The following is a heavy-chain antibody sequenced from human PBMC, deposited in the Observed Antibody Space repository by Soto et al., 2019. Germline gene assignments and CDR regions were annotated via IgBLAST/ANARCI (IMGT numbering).Heavy chain of an antibody. V-gene: IGHV4-30-4*01. CDR2: IYYSGST. CDR3: ARGILRSAFDI. Sequence: TLSLTCTVSGGSISSVDYYWSWIRQPPGKGLEWIGYIYYSGSTYYNPSLKSRVTISVDTSKNQFSLKLSSVTAADTAVYYCARGILRSAFDIWGQGTMVTVSS. J-gene: IGHJ3*02. D-gene: IGHD3-3*01. CDR1: GGSISSVDYY.